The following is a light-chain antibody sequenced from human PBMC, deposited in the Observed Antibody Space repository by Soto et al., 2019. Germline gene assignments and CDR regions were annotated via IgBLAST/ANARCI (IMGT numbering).Light chain of an antibody. Sequence: QSALTQPASVSGSPGQSITISCTGTSSDIGAYNFVSWYQQHPGKDPKLMLYDVNIRPSGVSNRFSGSKSGNTASLTISGLQAEDEADYYCTSWTTSTTMIFGGGTKLTVL. CDR2: DVN. J-gene: IGLJ2*01. CDR1: SSDIGAYNF. V-gene: IGLV2-14*03. CDR3: TSWTTSTTMI.